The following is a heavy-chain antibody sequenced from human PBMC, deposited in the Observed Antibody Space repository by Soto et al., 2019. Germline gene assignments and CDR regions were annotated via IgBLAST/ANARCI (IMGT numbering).Heavy chain of an antibody. V-gene: IGHV5-51*01. J-gene: IGHJ4*02. CDR2: IYPGDSDI. Sequence: PGESLKISCKVSGYKFTTNGIGWVRQKPGKGLEWVGLIYPGDSDIRYSRSFEGQVTISADNSIGTAYLHWNSLKASDSATYYCARSHALDYWGQGTLVPVSS. CDR3: ARSHALDY. CDR1: GYKFTTNG.